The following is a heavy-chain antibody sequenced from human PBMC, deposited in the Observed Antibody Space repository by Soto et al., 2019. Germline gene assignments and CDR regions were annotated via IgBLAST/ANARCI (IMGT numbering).Heavy chain of an antibody. D-gene: IGHD3-16*02. V-gene: IGHV1-8*01. J-gene: IGHJ5*02. CDR2: MNPNSGNT. CDR3: ARGSYRYFWFDP. CDR1: GYTFTSYD. Sequence: ASVKVSCKASGYTFTSYDINWVRQATGQGLEWMGWMNPNSGNTGYAQKFQGRVTMTRNTSISTAYMELSSLRSEDTAVYYCARGSYRYFWFDPWGQGTLVTVSS.